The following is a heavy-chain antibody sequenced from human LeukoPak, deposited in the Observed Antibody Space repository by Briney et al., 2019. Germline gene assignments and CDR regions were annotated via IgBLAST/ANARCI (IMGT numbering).Heavy chain of an antibody. CDR1: GYIFTSYW. V-gene: IGHV5-51*01. CDR2: IYPGDSDT. Sequence: GASLQISCKGSGYIFTSYWIGWVRQMPGKGLECMGVIYPGDSDTRYSPSFQGQVTISADRSISTAYLQWSSLKASDTAMYYCARHETGPYFDYWGQGTLVTVSS. D-gene: IGHD1-1*01. CDR3: ARHETGPYFDY. J-gene: IGHJ4*02.